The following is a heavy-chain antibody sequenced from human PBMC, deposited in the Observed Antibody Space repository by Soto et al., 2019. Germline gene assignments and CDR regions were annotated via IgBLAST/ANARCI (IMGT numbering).Heavy chain of an antibody. CDR3: ARGSYYDILTGYYGFDY. D-gene: IGHD3-9*01. Sequence: GGSLRLSCAASGFPISSYSMNWVRQAPGKGLEWVSSISSSSTYIYYADSVKGRFTISRDNAKNSLFLQMNSLRAEDTAVYYCARGSYYDILTGYYGFDYWGQGTLVTVSS. CDR2: ISSSSTYI. J-gene: IGHJ4*02. CDR1: GFPISSYS. V-gene: IGHV3-21*01.